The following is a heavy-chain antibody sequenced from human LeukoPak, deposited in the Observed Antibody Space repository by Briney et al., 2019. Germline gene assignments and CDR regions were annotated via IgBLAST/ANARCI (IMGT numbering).Heavy chain of an antibody. CDR3: ARAASSSSWYGMELDY. Sequence: ASVKVSGKASGYTFTSYGISWVRQAPGQGLEWMGWISAYSGNTNYAQKLQGRVTMTTGTSTSTAYMELRSLRSEDTAVYYCARAASSSSWYGMELDYWGQGTLVTVSS. CDR2: ISAYSGNT. J-gene: IGHJ4*02. CDR1: GYTFTSYG. V-gene: IGHV1-18*01. D-gene: IGHD6-13*01.